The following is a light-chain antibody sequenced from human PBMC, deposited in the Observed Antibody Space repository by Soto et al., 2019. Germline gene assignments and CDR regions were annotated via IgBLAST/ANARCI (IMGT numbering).Light chain of an antibody. CDR1: QAIGNY. V-gene: IGKV1-27*01. CDR3: QKYNGVPLS. Sequence: DIQVAQFPSSLSASVGDRVTITCRASQAIGNYLAWYQQKPGKVPKLLIYAASTLQSGVPSWFSGSRSGTDFTLTVSSLQPEDVATYYCQKYNGVPLSFGPGTKVEIK. J-gene: IGKJ3*01. CDR2: AAS.